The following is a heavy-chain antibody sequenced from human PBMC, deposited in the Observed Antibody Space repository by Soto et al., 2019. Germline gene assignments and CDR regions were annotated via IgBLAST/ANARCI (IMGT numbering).Heavy chain of an antibody. CDR1: GFTFSSYG. V-gene: IGHV3-30*18. Sequence: QVQLVESGGGVVQPGRSLRLSCAASGFTFSSYGMHWVSQAPGKGLEWVAVISSDGSNKYYADSVKGRFTISRDNSKNTRFIQMTSLRSADTAVYYCAKSRPQYDFWSGDAFDIWGQGTMVTVSS. J-gene: IGHJ3*02. CDR3: AKSRPQYDFWSGDAFDI. D-gene: IGHD3-3*01. CDR2: ISSDGSNK.